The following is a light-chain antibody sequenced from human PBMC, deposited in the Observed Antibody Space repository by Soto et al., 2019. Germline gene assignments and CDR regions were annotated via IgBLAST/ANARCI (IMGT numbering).Light chain of an antibody. Sequence: IVMTQSPATLSVSPGERATLSCRASQSVTSNLAWYQQKPGQPPRLLIYAASTRATGIPARFSGSGSGTEFTLTISSLQSEDFAVYYCQQYNNWPKTFGQGTKVDIK. CDR3: QQYNNWPKT. CDR2: AAS. J-gene: IGKJ1*01. V-gene: IGKV3-15*01. CDR1: QSVTSN.